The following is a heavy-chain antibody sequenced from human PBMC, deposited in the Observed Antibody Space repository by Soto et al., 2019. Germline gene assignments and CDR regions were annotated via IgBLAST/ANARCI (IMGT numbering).Heavy chain of an antibody. CDR3: ARDRWNYDEGFDY. CDR1: GGSISSYY. D-gene: IGHD1-7*01. J-gene: IGHJ4*02. V-gene: IGHV4-59*01. Sequence: SEPLSLTCTVSGGSISSYYWSWIRQPPGKGLEWIGYIYYSGSTNYNPSLKSRVTISVDTSKNQFSLKLSSVTAADTAVYYCARDRWNYDEGFDYWGQGTLVTVSS. CDR2: IYYSGST.